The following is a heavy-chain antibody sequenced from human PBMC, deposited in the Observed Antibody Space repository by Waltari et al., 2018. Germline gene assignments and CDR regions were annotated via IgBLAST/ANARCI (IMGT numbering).Heavy chain of an antibody. D-gene: IGHD6-13*01. CDR2: IKQDGSEK. J-gene: IGHJ4*02. V-gene: IGHV3-7*01. Sequence: EVQLVASGGGLARPGGTRRLSCAATGLGLSTHWMTWVRQASGKGPEWVANIKQDGSEKYYMDSVKGRFTISRDNAKNSLYLQMNNLRVEDTAVYYCTRGGRDSSWYWRDWGQGTLVTVSS. CDR3: TRGGRDSSWYWRD. CDR1: GLGLSTHW.